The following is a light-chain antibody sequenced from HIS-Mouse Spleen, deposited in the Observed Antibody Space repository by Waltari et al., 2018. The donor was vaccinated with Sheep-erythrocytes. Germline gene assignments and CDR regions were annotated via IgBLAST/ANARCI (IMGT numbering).Light chain of an antibody. V-gene: IGLV2-23*01. CDR1: SSDVGSYNL. CDR2: EGS. J-gene: IGLJ3*02. CDR3: CSYAGSSTPSV. Sequence: QSALTQPASVSGSPGQSITISCTGTSSDVGSYNLVSCYQQHPGKAPKLMIYEGSKRDSGASHRFSGSTSGNTAALTSSGRQAADEADYYCCSYAGSSTPSVFGGGTKLTVL.